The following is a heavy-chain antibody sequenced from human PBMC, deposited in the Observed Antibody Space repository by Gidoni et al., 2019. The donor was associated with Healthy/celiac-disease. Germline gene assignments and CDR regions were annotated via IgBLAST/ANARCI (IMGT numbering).Heavy chain of an antibody. J-gene: IGHJ3*02. CDR1: GFTFSSSA. CDR2: ISYDGSNK. V-gene: IGHV3-30-3*01. D-gene: IGHD3-3*01. Sequence: QVQLVESGGGVVQPGRSLRLSCAASGFTFSSSAMHWVRQAPGKGLEWVAVISYDGSNKYYADSVKGRFTISRDNSKNTLYLQMNSLRAEDTAVYYCARDRPPLRFLEWLLFGDAFDIWGQGTMVTVSS. CDR3: ARDRPPLRFLEWLLFGDAFDI.